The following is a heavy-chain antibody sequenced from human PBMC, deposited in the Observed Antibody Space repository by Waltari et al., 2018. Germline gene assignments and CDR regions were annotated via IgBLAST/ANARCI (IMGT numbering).Heavy chain of an antibody. CDR3: ARHRLRNFWSGYSEGYFDY. Sequence: EVQLVESGGGLVQPGGSLRLSCAASGFTFSSYWMSWVRQAPGTGLEWVANIKQDGSEKYYVDSVKGRFTISRDNAKNSLYLQMNSLRAEDTAVYYCARHRLRNFWSGYSEGYFDYWGQGTLVTVSS. D-gene: IGHD3-3*01. CDR2: IKQDGSEK. J-gene: IGHJ4*02. CDR1: GFTFSSYW. V-gene: IGHV3-7*03.